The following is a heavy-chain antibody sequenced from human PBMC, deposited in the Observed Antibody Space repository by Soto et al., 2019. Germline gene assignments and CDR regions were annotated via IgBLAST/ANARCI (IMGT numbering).Heavy chain of an antibody. CDR3: VKARSVPRNYFDY. CDR2: ISSNGGST. Sequence: GGSLRLSCSASGFTFSSYAMHWVRQAPGKGLEYVSAISSNGGSTYYADSVKGRFTISRDNSKNTLYLQMSSLRAEDTAVYYCVKARSVPRNYFDYWGQGTLVTVSS. J-gene: IGHJ4*02. V-gene: IGHV3-64D*06. CDR1: GFTFSSYA. D-gene: IGHD2-2*01.